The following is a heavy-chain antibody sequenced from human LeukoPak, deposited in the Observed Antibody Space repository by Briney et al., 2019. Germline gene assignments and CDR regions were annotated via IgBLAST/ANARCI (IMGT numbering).Heavy chain of an antibody. J-gene: IGHJ4*02. CDR2: IYYSGST. D-gene: IGHD3-22*01. CDR3: ARHHDRPYYFDY. V-gene: IGHV4-59*01. Sequence: SETLSLTCAVYGVSFSGYYWSWIRQPPGKGLEWIGYIYYSGSTNYNPSLKSRVTISVDTSKNQFSLKLSSVTAADTAVYYCARHHDRPYYFDYWGQGTLVTVSS. CDR1: GVSFSGYY.